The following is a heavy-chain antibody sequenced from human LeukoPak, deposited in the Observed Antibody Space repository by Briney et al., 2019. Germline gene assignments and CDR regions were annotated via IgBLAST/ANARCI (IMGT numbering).Heavy chain of an antibody. J-gene: IGHJ5*02. CDR1: GGSISSGGYY. D-gene: IGHD6-19*01. Sequence: EASETLSLTCTVSGGSISSGGYYWSWIRQHPGKGLEWIGYIYYSGSTYYNPSLKSRITISVDTSKNQFSLKLSSVTAADTAVYYCARDRRPAVAGIEMGFDPWGQGTLVTVSS. CDR3: ARDRRPAVAGIEMGFDP. V-gene: IGHV4-31*03. CDR2: IYYSGST.